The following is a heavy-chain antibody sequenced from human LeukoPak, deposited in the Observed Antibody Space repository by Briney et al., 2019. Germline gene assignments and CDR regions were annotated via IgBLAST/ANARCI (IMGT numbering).Heavy chain of an antibody. D-gene: IGHD3-10*01. V-gene: IGHV3-23*01. J-gene: IGHJ4*02. CDR1: GFTFSSYA. CDR2: VSSNGAKT. CDR3: AKGSF. Sequence: GGSLRLSCAASGFTFSSYAITWVRQAPGKGLEWVSAVSSNGAKTYYADSVKGRFTISRDNYKNMVFLQMNSLRAEDTAAYYCAKGSFWGQGTLVTVSS.